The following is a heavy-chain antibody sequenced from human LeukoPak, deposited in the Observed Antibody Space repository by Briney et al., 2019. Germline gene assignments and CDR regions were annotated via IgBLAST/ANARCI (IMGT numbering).Heavy chain of an antibody. Sequence: GGSLRLSCAASGFTFSSYWMSWVRPAPGEGLEWVANIKQEGSEKYYVDSVKGGFTISRDNAKNSLFLQMNSLRAEDTGVYYCARDKIVGTTYFDYWGEGTLVTVSS. J-gene: IGHJ4*02. CDR3: ARDKIVGTTYFDY. V-gene: IGHV3-7*01. CDR2: IKQEGSEK. CDR1: GFTFSSYW. D-gene: IGHD1-26*01.